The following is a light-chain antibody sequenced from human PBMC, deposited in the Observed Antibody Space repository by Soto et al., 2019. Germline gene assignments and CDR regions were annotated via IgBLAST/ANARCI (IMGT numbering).Light chain of an antibody. J-gene: IGKJ2*01. CDR3: QLYNDCQYI. CDR1: QSISTW. CDR2: KAI. Sequence: DIQMTQSPSTLSASVGDRVTITCRASQSISTWLAWYQQKPGKAPKLLIYKAINLQSGVPSRFSGSGSGTEFSLTVSSLHPDDVATYYCQLYNDCQYIFCQGTNLEMK. V-gene: IGKV1-5*03.